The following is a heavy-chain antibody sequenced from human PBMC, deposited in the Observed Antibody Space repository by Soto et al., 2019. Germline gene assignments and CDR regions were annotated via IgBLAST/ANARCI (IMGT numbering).Heavy chain of an antibody. D-gene: IGHD3-22*01. CDR3: ARDYYDSSESMDV. Sequence: SATLSLTCYITCNSIINYYWTWIRQPPGKGLEWIGYIYNSGGTKYNPSLKSRATMSIDTSKNHFSLNLKSVTAADTAVYYCARDYYDSSESMDVWGQGTAVS. CDR2: IYNSGGT. V-gene: IGHV4-59*01. CDR1: CNSIINYY. J-gene: IGHJ6*02.